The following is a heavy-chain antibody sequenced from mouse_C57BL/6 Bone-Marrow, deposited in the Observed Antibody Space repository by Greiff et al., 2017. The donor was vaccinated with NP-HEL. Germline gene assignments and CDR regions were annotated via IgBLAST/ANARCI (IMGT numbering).Heavy chain of an antibody. D-gene: IGHD1-1*01. Sequence: VQLQQSGPELVRPGVSVTISCKGSGYTFTDYAMHWVKQSHAKSLEWIGVISTYYGDASYNQKFKDKATMTVDKYSSTAYMELARLTSEDSAVYYCARGTVVAKGYCDVWGTGTTVTVSS. V-gene: IGHV1-67*01. CDR3: ARGTVVAKGYCDV. J-gene: IGHJ1*03. CDR2: ISTYYGDA. CDR1: GYTFTDYA.